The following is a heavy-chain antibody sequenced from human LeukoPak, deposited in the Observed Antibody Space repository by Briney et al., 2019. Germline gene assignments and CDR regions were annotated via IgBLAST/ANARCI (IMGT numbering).Heavy chain of an antibody. CDR2: ISNNGGYT. CDR3: ARDGDYAGYGDYFDY. Sequence: GGSLRLSCAASGFTFSSSAMSWVRQAPGKGLEWVSAISNNGGYTYYADSVQGRFTISRDNSKNTLYLQMNSLRAEDTAVYYCARDGDYAGYGDYFDYWGQGTLVTVSS. D-gene: IGHD4-17*01. V-gene: IGHV3-23*01. CDR1: GFTFSSSA. J-gene: IGHJ4*02.